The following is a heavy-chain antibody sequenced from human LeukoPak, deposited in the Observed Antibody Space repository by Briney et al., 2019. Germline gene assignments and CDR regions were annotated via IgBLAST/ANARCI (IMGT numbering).Heavy chain of an antibody. J-gene: IGHJ6*03. D-gene: IGHD6-6*01. V-gene: IGHV4-59*01. CDR1: GGSISSYC. CDR3: ARGGCSSSSLSPPYYYYYMDV. CDR2: IYYSVST. Sequence: SETLSVTCTVPGGSISSYCWSWIRPPPGKGLEWIGYIYYSVSTNYNTSLQRRANISVDTSMTQFSLKLSSVTAADTAVYYCARGGCSSSSLSPPYYYYYMDVWGKGTTVTVS.